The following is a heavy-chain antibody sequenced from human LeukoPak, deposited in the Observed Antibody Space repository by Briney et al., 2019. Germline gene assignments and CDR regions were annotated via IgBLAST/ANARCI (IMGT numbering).Heavy chain of an antibody. J-gene: IGHJ4*02. CDR1: GGSISSGSYY. CDR3: ARQDYGSGTTDY. D-gene: IGHD3-10*01. V-gene: IGHV4-39*01. CDR2: IYYTGNT. Sequence: SETLSLTCTVSGGSISSGSYYWGWIRQPPGKGLGWIGSIYYTGNTYYNPSLKSRVTISVVTSKKQFSLKLSSVTAADTAVYYCARQDYGSGTTDYWGQGTLVTVSS.